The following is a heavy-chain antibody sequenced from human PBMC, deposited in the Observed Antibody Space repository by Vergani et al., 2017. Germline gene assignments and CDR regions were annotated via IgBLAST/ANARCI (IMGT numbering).Heavy chain of an antibody. V-gene: IGHV1-18*01. CDR2: ISAYNGNT. CDR1: GYTFTSYG. Sequence: QVQLVQSGAEVKKPGASVKVSCKASGYTFTSYGISWVRQAPGQGLEWMGWISAYNGNTNYAQKLQGRVTMTTDTATSTAYMELRRLRSDDTAVYYCARVLWYCXGGSCQGYYYDSSGYYPYGMDVWGQGTTVTVSS. J-gene: IGHJ6*02. D-gene: IGHD3-22*01. CDR3: ARVLWYCXGGSCQGYYYDSSGYYPYGMDV.